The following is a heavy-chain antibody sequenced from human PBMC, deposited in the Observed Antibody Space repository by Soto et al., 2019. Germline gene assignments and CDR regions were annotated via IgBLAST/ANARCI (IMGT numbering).Heavy chain of an antibody. Sequence: GESLKISCKGSGYSFSSYWIGWVRQMPGKGLERMGIIYPGDSDTRYSPSFQGQVTISADRSITTTYLQWSSLKASDTAIYYCARLFDTSGWFDYWGQGTLVTVSS. CDR3: ARLFDTSGWFDY. J-gene: IGHJ5*01. CDR2: IYPGDSDT. CDR1: GYSFSSYW. D-gene: IGHD6-19*01. V-gene: IGHV5-51*01.